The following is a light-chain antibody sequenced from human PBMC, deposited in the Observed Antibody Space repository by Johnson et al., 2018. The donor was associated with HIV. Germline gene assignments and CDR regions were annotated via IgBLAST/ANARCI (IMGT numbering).Light chain of an antibody. CDR3: GTWDSSRSGV. CDR1: SSNIGNNY. V-gene: IGLV1-51*02. Sequence: QSVLTQPPSVSAAPGQKVTISCSGSSSNIGNNYVSWYQQLPGTAPKLLIYENNKRPSGIPDRFSGSKSGTSATLGITGLQTGDEADYYCGTWDSSRSGVFGTGTKVTVL. J-gene: IGLJ1*01. CDR2: ENN.